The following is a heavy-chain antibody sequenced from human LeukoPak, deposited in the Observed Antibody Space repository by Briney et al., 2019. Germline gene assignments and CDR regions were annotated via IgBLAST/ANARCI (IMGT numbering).Heavy chain of an antibody. Sequence: ASVKVSCKVSGYTFSNYYIHWVRQAPGQGLEWMGIIYPSGGSTSYTQKFQGRVTMTSDMSASTVYMELSSLRAEDTAVYYCAGVGDSSGYQLFDYWGQGTLVTVSS. V-gene: IGHV1-46*01. CDR2: IYPSGGST. CDR1: GYTFSNYY. CDR3: AGVGDSSGYQLFDY. J-gene: IGHJ4*02. D-gene: IGHD3-22*01.